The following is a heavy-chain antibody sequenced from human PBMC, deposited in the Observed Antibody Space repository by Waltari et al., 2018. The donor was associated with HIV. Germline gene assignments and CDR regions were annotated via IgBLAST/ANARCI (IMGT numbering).Heavy chain of an antibody. J-gene: IGHJ4*02. Sequence: EVLLVESGGGLGKPGGSLRLSCAASGFTFSDAWMSWVRQAPGKGLGLVGRIKSNTDGGKTDYAAPVKGRFTISRDDSKTTLYLEMNSLKTEDTAVYYCTTVGGGTRDYWGQGTLITVSP. D-gene: IGHD3-16*01. CDR2: IKSNTDGGKT. CDR1: GFTFSDAW. CDR3: TTVGGGTRDY. V-gene: IGHV3-15*01.